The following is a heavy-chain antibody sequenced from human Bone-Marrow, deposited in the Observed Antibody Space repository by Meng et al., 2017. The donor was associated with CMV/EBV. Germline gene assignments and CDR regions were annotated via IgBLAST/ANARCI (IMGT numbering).Heavy chain of an antibody. D-gene: IGHD2-2*01. V-gene: IGHV1-18*01. Sequence: ASVKVSCKASGYTFTGYGISWLRLAPGQGLEWMAWISAYNGKTNYAQKFQGRVTITTDESTSTAYMELSSLRSEDTAVYYCASQVGPAATLDYWGQGTLVTVSS. J-gene: IGHJ4*02. CDR1: GYTFTGYG. CDR2: ISAYNGKT. CDR3: ASQVGPAATLDY.